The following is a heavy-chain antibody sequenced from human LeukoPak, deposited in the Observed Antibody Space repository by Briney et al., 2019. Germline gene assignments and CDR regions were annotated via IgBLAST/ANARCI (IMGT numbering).Heavy chain of an antibody. CDR3: ARGGYCSGGSCYSLDYFDY. CDR2: IYYSGST. Sequence: SETLSLTCTVSGGSISSYYWSWIRQPPGKGLEWIGYIYYSGSTNYNPSLKSRVTISVDTSKNQFSLKLCSVTAADTAVYYCARGGYCSGGSCYSLDYFDYWGQGTLVTVSS. CDR1: GGSISSYY. J-gene: IGHJ4*02. D-gene: IGHD2-15*01. V-gene: IGHV4-59*01.